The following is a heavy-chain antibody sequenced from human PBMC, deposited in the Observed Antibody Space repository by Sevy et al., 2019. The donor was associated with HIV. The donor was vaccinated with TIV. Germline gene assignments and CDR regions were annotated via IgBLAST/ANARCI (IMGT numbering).Heavy chain of an antibody. J-gene: IGHJ4*02. D-gene: IGHD5-18*01. V-gene: IGHV3-73*01. CDR2: IRSNANTYAT. CDR3: TTWIQPTDY. CDR1: GFTFGSYG. Sequence: GGSLRLSCAASGFTFGSYGMHWVRQAPGKGLEWVGRIRSNANTYATEYAASVKGRFTISRDDSKNTAYLQMHSLKAEDTAVYYCTTWIQPTDYWGQGTLVTVSS.